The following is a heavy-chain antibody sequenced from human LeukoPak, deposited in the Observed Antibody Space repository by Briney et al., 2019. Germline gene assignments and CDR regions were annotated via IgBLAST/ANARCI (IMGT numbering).Heavy chain of an antibody. V-gene: IGHV6-1*01. CDR3: AKAYSSGWYYFDY. J-gene: IGHJ4*02. Sequence: SQTLSLTCAISGDSVSSNSAAWNWIRQSPSRGLEWLGRTYYRSKWYNDYAVSVKSRITINPNTSKNQFSMQLNSMTPEDTAVYYCAKAYSSGWYYFDYWGQGTLVTVSS. CDR2: TYYRSKWYN. CDR1: GDSVSSNSAA. D-gene: IGHD6-19*01.